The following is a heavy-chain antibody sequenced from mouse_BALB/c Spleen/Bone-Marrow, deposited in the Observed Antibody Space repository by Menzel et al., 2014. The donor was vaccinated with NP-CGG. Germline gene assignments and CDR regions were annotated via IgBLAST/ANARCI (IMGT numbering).Heavy chain of an antibody. CDR1: GDSITSGY. Sequence: VQLLQSGPSLVKPCQTLSLSCSVTGDSITSGYWNWIRKFAGNKLEYMGYISHSGSTYYNPSLKRRISITLDTSKNQYCLQLNSGPNEDTDTYYCASAGYRYDVGYAMDHWGQGTSVTGSS. CDR2: ISHSGST. J-gene: IGHJ4*01. D-gene: IGHD2-14*01. V-gene: IGHV3-8*02. CDR3: ASAGYRYDVGYAMDH.